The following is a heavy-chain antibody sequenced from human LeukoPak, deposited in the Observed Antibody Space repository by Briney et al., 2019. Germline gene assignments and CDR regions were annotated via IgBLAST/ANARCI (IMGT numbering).Heavy chain of an antibody. CDR2: IIPVFGTT. CDR1: GGTFNSYA. D-gene: IGHD2-2*01. Sequence: SVKVSCKASGGTFNSYAIGWVRQAPGQGLAWMGGIIPVFGTTNYAQKFQGRVTITADESTTTAYMELSSLRSEDTAVYYCARGPIVVVPAAMGGYYYYMDVWGKGTTVTVSS. CDR3: ARGPIVVVPAAMGGYYYYMDV. J-gene: IGHJ6*03. V-gene: IGHV1-69*13.